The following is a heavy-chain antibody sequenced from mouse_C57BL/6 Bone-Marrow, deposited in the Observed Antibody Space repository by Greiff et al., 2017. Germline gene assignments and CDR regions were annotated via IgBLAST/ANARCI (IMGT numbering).Heavy chain of an antibody. CDR1: GYTFTSYG. Sequence: QVQLQQSGAELARPGASVKLSCKASGYTFTSYGISWVKQRTGQGLEWIGEINPRSGNTYYNEKFKGQATLTADKSSSKAYMELRSLTSEDSAVYFCARYRYGSIFYWYFDVWGTGTTVTVSS. V-gene: IGHV1-81*01. J-gene: IGHJ1*03. CDR2: INPRSGNT. CDR3: ARYRYGSIFYWYFDV. D-gene: IGHD1-1*01.